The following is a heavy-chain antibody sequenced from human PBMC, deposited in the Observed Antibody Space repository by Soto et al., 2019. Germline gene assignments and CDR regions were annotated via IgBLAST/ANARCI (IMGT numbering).Heavy chain of an antibody. CDR1: GYSFTSYW. V-gene: IGHV5-10-1*01. CDR2: IDPSDSYT. J-gene: IGHJ6*02. Sequence: DSLTISCKGAGYSFTSYWISWVRQMPGKGLEWMGRIDPSDSYTNYSPSFQGHVTISADKSISTAYLQWSSLKASDTAMYYCARHRGGDYYYGMDVWGQGTTVTVSS. D-gene: IGHD3-10*01. CDR3: ARHRGGDYYYGMDV.